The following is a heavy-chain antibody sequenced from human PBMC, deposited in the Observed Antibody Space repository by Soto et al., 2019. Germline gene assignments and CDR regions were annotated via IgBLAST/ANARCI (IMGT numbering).Heavy chain of an antibody. CDR2: TRNKANSYAT. V-gene: IGHV3-72*01. J-gene: IGHJ4*02. D-gene: IGHD1-26*01. CDR3: ARDTGGSYDY. CDR1: GFTFSDYY. Sequence: EVQLVESGGGLVQPGGSLRLSCAASGFTFSDYYMDWLRQVPGKGLEWIGRTRNKANSYATEYVASVKGRFSISRDDSKDSMYLQRNSLKTEDTAVYYCARDTGGSYDYWGQGALVTVSS.